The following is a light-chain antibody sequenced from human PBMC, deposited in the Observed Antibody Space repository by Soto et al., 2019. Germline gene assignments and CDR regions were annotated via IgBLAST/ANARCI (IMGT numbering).Light chain of an antibody. J-gene: IGKJ1*01. V-gene: IGKV1-5*01. Sequence: DIRMSQSPSTLSASIGDRVTLTCRASQSINAWLAWYQQKPGKAPKLLIYDASSLQSGVPSRFSGSGSGTEFTLTISGLQPDDFATYYCQHYNIYSPWTFAQGTKV. CDR2: DAS. CDR1: QSINAW. CDR3: QHYNIYSPWT.